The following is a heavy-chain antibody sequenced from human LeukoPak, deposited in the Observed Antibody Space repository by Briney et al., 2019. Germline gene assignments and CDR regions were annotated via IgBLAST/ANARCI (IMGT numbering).Heavy chain of an antibody. D-gene: IGHD2-2*01. V-gene: IGHV1-2*02. CDR2: INPNSGGT. CDR1: GYTFTDYY. CDR3: TRGGSLCSGTSCFLNWFDR. Sequence: AASVKVSCKASGYTFTDYYIHWVRQAPGQGLEWMGWINPNSGGTNYAQKFQGRVTVTRDTSNSTAYLDLSSLMFDDTAIYYCTRGGSLCSGTSCFLNWFDRWGQGTLVTVSS. J-gene: IGHJ5*02.